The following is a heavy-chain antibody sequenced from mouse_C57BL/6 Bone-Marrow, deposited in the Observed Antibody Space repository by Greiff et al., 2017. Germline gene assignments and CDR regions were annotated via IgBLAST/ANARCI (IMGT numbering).Heavy chain of an antibody. Sequence: QVQLKQPGAELVMPGASVKLSCKASGYTFTSYWMHWVQQRPGQGLEWIGKIDPCGSYTNYNQKFKGKFTLTVDKSSSTAYMQLSSLTSEESAVYCCARNGNFTWFAYWGQGTLVTVSA. D-gene: IGHD2-1*01. CDR1: GYTFTSYW. CDR3: ARNGNFTWFAY. V-gene: IGHV1-69*01. CDR2: IDPCGSYT. J-gene: IGHJ3*01.